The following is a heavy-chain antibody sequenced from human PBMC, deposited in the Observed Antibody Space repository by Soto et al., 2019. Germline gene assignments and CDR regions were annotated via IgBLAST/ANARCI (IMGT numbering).Heavy chain of an antibody. CDR3: ARYIAAAGTRWFDP. CDR1: GGSISSYY. D-gene: IGHD6-13*01. CDR2: IYYSGST. Sequence: SETLSLTCTVSGGSISSYYWSWIRQPPGKGLEWIGYIYYSGSTNYNPSLKSRVTISVDTSKNQFSLKLSSVTAADTAVYYCARYIAAAGTRWFDPWGQGTLVTVSS. V-gene: IGHV4-59*01. J-gene: IGHJ5*02.